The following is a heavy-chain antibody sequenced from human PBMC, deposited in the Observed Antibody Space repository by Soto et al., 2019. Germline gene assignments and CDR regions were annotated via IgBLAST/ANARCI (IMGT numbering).Heavy chain of an antibody. CDR3: AGARAHSGMDV. J-gene: IGHJ6*02. CDR1: GYTFTSYD. CDR2: MNPNSGNT. Sequence: QVQLVQSGAEVKKPGASVKVSCKASGYTFTSYDISWVRQATGQGLEWMGWMNPNSGNTGFAQKFQGRVTMTRNTSISTAYTELSSLRSEDTAGYYCAGARAHSGMDVWGQGTTVTVSS. V-gene: IGHV1-8*01.